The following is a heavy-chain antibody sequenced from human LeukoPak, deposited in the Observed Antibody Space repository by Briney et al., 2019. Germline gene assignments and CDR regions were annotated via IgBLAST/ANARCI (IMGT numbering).Heavy chain of an antibody. V-gene: IGHV4-4*07. CDR2: IFSSGST. D-gene: IGHD3-10*01. CDR1: GGSISNYY. CDR3: ARAFSGSGSYYSEMLYYYYYMDV. Sequence: SETLSLTCTVSGGSISNYYWSWIRQPAGKGLEWIGRIFSSGSTNYNPSLKSRVTISVDTSKNQISLKLNSVTAADTAVYYCARAFSGSGSYYSEMLYYYYYMDVWGKGTTVTISS. J-gene: IGHJ6*03.